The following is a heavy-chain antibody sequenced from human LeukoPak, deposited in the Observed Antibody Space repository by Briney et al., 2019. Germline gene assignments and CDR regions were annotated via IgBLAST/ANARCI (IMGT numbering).Heavy chain of an antibody. D-gene: IGHD3-3*01. CDR2: IYYSGSS. CDR3: ARDETYSDVWGASTGGRRGNYLDY. V-gene: IGHV4-39*02. CDR1: AVSISSISYY. Sequence: SETLSLTSTVYAVSISSISYYWRWLRQPPGRGVERIPSIYYSGSSHYYQSIMTRVTISVDPSKSHFSLKLSSVTAADTAMYFCARDETYSDVWGASTGGRRGNYLDYWGQRILVTVSS. J-gene: IGHJ4*02.